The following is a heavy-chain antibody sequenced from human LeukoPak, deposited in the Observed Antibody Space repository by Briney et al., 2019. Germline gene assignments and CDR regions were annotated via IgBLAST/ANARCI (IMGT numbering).Heavy chain of an antibody. V-gene: IGHV3-48*04. CDR2: ISSSGSTI. Sequence: PGGSLRLSCAASGFTFSSYWMNWVRQAPGKGLEWVSYISSSGSTIYYADSVKGRFTISRDNAKNSLYLQMNSLRAEDTAVYYCARSPMVRGVAPPDYWGQGTLVTVSS. CDR1: GFTFSSYW. CDR3: ARSPMVRGVAPPDY. J-gene: IGHJ4*02. D-gene: IGHD3-10*01.